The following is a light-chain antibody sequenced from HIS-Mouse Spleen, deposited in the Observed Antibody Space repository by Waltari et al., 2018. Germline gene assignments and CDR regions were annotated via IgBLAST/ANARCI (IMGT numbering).Light chain of an antibody. V-gene: IGLV1-47*01. CDR2: RNN. CDR3: AAWDDSLSGVV. CDR1: SSNIGSHY. J-gene: IGLJ2*01. Sequence: QSVLTQPPSASGTPGQRVTISCSGSSSNIGSHYVYWYQQLPGTAPKLLLYRNNQRPSGVPARFSGFKAGTSASLAISGLRADDAADYYCAAWDDSLSGVVFGGGTKLTVL.